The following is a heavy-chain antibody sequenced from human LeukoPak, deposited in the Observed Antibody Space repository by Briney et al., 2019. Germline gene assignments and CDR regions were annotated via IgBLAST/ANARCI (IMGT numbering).Heavy chain of an antibody. D-gene: IGHD4-17*01. CDR1: GFTFSDYY. J-gene: IGHJ4*02. CDR2: ISSSGSTI. CDR3: ARDAHDYGTTRYFDY. Sequence: GGSLRLSCAASGFTFSDYYMSWIRQAPGKGLEWVSYISSSGSTIYYADSVKGRFTISRDNAKNSLYLQMNSLRAEDTAVYYCARDAHDYGTTRYFDYWGQGTLVTVSS. V-gene: IGHV3-11*01.